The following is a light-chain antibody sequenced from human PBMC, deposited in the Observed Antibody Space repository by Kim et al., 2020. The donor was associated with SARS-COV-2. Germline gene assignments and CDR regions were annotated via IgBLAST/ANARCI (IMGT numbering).Light chain of an antibody. CDR2: DAS. V-gene: IGKV1D-13*01. CDR1: QGISSA. J-gene: IGKJ4*01. Sequence: AIQLTQSPSSLSASVGDRVTITCRASQGISSALAWYQQKAGKAPKLLIYDASSLESGVPSRFSGSGSGTDFTLTISSLQPEDFATYYGQQFNNETLTFGGGTKLEI. CDR3: QQFNNETLT.